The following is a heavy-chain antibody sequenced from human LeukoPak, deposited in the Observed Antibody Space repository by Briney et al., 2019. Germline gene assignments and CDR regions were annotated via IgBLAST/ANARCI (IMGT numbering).Heavy chain of an antibody. J-gene: IGHJ4*02. CDR1: GGSISSYY. CDR2: IYYSGST. CDR3: ARLPDYYDSNGYYFDY. Sequence: SETLSLTCTVSGGSISSYYWSWIRQPPGKGLEWIGYIYYSGSTNYNPSLKSGVTISVDTSKNQFSLKLSSVTAADTAVYYCARLPDYYDSNGYYFDYWGQGTLVTVPS. V-gene: IGHV4-59*01. D-gene: IGHD3-22*01.